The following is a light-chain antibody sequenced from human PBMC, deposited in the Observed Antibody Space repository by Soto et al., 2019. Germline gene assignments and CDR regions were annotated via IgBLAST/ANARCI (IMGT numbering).Light chain of an antibody. Sequence: DIVMTQSPDSLAVSLGERATINCKSSQSVLYSSNNANYLTWYQQKPGQPPKLLLYWASTRASGVPDRFSGSGSGTDFSLIISSLQAEDVAVYYCQQYYATPFTFGPGTKVDI. CDR1: QSVLYSSNNANY. CDR2: WAS. V-gene: IGKV4-1*01. J-gene: IGKJ3*01. CDR3: QQYYATPFT.